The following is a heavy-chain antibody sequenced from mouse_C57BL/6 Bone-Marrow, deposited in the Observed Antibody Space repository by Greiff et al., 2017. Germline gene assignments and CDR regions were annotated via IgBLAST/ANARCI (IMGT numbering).Heavy chain of an antibody. D-gene: IGHD4-1*01. CDR2: ISNLAYSI. Sequence: EVHLVESGGGLVQPGGSLKLSCAASGFTFSDYGMAWVRQAPRKGPEWVAFISNLAYSIYYADTVTGRFTISRENAKNTLYLEMSSLRSEDTAMYYCARAPGYYYAMDYWGQGTSVTVSS. CDR3: ARAPGYYYAMDY. V-gene: IGHV5-15*01. J-gene: IGHJ4*01. CDR1: GFTFSDYG.